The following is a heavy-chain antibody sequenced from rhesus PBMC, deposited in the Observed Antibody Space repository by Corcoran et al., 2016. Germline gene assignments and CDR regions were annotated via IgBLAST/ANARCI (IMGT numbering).Heavy chain of an antibody. Sequence: QLQLQESGPGLVKPSETLSLTCAVSGGSISSSYWSWIRQAPGKGLEWIGYIYGSGSSTNYNPPLKSRVTLSVDTSKNQLSLKLSSVTAADTAVYYCARVGVYSGSWTHFDYWGQGVLVTVSS. V-gene: IGHV4-169*01. J-gene: IGHJ4*01. D-gene: IGHD6-25*01. CDR3: ARVGVYSGSWTHFDY. CDR1: GGSISSSY. CDR2: IYGSGSST.